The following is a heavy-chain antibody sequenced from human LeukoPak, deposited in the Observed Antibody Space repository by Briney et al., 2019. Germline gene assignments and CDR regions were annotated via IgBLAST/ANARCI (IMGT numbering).Heavy chain of an antibody. CDR3: ATRRIAVAAPFDY. J-gene: IGHJ4*02. CDR1: GGSISSYY. CDR2: IYYSGST. D-gene: IGHD6-19*01. V-gene: IGHV4-59*01. Sequence: SETLSLTCTVSGGSISSYYWSWIRQPPGKGLEWIGYIYYSGSTNYNPSLKSRVTMSVDTSKNEFSLKLSSVTTADTAVYYCATRRIAVAAPFDYWGQGTLVTISS.